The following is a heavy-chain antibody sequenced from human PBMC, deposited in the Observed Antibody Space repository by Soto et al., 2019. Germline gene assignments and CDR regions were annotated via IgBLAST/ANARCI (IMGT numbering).Heavy chain of an antibody. CDR1: GGSISSSSYY. CDR2: IYYSGST. D-gene: IGHD3-3*01. V-gene: IGHV4-39*01. Sequence: SETLSLTCTVSGGSISSSSYYWGWIRQPPGKGLEWIGSIYYSGSTYYNPSLKSRVTISVDTSKNQFSLKLSSVTAADTAVYYCARLWRISYDTIFGVVRYYYGMDVWGQGTTVTVSS. J-gene: IGHJ6*02. CDR3: ARLWRISYDTIFGVVRYYYGMDV.